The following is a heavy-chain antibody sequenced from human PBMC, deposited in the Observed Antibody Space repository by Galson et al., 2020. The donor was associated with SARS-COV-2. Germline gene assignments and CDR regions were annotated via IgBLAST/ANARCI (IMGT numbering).Heavy chain of an antibody. CDR1: GGSISGTTDY. Sequence: SQTLSLTCTVSGGSISGTTDYWSWIRQPPGRGLEWIGFIHHTGTTSYDPSLKSRVTLSVDTSKDQFSLDLTSVTAADTAFYYCARAVYFYGSGSYGLGVWGQGTTVTVSS. CDR3: ARAVYFYGSGSYGLGV. V-gene: IGHV4-39*07. CDR2: IHHTGTT. J-gene: IGHJ6*02. D-gene: IGHD3-10*01.